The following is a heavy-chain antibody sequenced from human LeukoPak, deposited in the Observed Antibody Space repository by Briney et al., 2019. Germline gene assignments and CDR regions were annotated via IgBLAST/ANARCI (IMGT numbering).Heavy chain of an antibody. Sequence: ASVKVSCKASGYTFTSYGITWVRQAPGQGLEWMGWISAYNGNTNSAQKLQGRVTMTTDTSTSTAYMELRSVRSDDTAVYYCARGRKDYGDYYFDSWGQGTLVTVSS. CDR2: ISAYNGNT. CDR3: ARGRKDYGDYYFDS. D-gene: IGHD4-17*01. J-gene: IGHJ4*02. V-gene: IGHV1-18*01. CDR1: GYTFTSYG.